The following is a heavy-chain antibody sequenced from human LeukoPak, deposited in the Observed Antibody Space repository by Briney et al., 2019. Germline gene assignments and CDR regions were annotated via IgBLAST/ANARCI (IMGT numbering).Heavy chain of an antibody. Sequence: PGGSLRLSCAASGFTFSSYGMHWVRQAPGKGLEWVAFIRYDGSNKYYADSVKGRFTISRDNSKNTLYLQMNSLRAEDTAVYYCAKDGSTGYCSVGSCYDWFDPWGREPWSPSPQ. CDR2: IRYDGSNK. CDR1: GFTFSSYG. J-gene: IGHJ5*02. D-gene: IGHD2-15*01. V-gene: IGHV3-30*02. CDR3: AKDGSTGYCSVGSCYDWFDP.